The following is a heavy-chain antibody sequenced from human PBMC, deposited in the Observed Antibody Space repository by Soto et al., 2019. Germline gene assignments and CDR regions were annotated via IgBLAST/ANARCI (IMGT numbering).Heavy chain of an antibody. CDR3: ANHGGYCSGRSCNSAFDY. Sequence: SVKGSCKASGGTFSSYTISWVRQAPGQGLEWMGRIIPILGIANYAQKFQGRVTITADKSTSTDYMELSSLRSEDTAVYYCANHGGYCSGRSCNSAFDYRGRGTLVTVSS. D-gene: IGHD2-15*01. CDR1: GGTFSSYT. J-gene: IGHJ4*02. V-gene: IGHV1-69*02. CDR2: IIPILGIA.